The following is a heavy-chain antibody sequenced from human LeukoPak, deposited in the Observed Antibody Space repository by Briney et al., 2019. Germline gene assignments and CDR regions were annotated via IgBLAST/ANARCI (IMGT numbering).Heavy chain of an antibody. Sequence: PGGSLRLSCAASGVTVSTNFMSWGCQAPGEGLEWVSVLHSEGNTHYADSVKGRFTISRDNSKNTLYLQMSSLRAEDTAVYYCARGHYPGSPSWGQGTLVTVSS. V-gene: IGHV3-53*01. D-gene: IGHD3-10*01. J-gene: IGHJ5*02. CDR1: GVTVSTNF. CDR3: ARGHYPGSPS. CDR2: LHSEGNT.